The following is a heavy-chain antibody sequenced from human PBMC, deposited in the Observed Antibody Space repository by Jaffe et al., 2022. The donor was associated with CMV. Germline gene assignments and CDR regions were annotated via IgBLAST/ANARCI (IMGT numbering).Heavy chain of an antibody. V-gene: IGHV3-33*08. Sequence: QVQLVESGGGVVQPGRSLRLSCAASGFTFSSYGMHWVRQAPGKGLEWVAVIWYDGSNKYYADSVKGRFTISRDNSKNTLYLQMNSLRAEDTAVYYCARDPPPYRGGEYYYYMDVWGKGTTVTVSS. CDR2: IWYDGSNK. J-gene: IGHJ6*03. CDR3: ARDPPPYRGGEYYYYMDV. CDR1: GFTFSSYG. D-gene: IGHD3-10*01.